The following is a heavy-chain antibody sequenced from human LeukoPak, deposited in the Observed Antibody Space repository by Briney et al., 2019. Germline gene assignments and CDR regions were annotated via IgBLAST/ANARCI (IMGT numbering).Heavy chain of an antibody. CDR1: GYTFTSYG. CDR2: ISAHNGNT. CDR3: ARDHDILTGYYSFDY. V-gene: IGHV1-18*01. J-gene: IGHJ4*02. D-gene: IGHD3-9*01. Sequence: GASVKVSCKASGYTFTSYGIRWVRQAPGQGLEWMGWISAHNGNTNYAQKLQGRVTMTTDTSTSTAYMELRSLRSDDTAVYYCARDHDILTGYYSFDYWGQGTLVTVSS.